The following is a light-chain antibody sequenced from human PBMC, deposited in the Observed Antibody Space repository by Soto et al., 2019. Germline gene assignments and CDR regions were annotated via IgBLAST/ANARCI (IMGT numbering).Light chain of an antibody. Sequence: QSALTQPASVSGSPGQSITISCTGTSSDVGGYNYVSWYQQHPGRAPKLMICEVSNRPSGVSNRFSGSKSGNTASLTISGLQAEDEADYYCSSYTSTSTLVFGTGTSSPS. V-gene: IGLV2-14*01. J-gene: IGLJ1*01. CDR3: SSYTSTSTLV. CDR2: EVS. CDR1: SSDVGGYNY.